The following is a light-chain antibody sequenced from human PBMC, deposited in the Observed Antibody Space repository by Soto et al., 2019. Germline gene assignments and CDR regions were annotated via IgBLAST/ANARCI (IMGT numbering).Light chain of an antibody. Sequence: EIVLTQSPATLSLSPGERTTLSCRARQRVSSYLAWYQQKPGQAPRLLIYDASNRATGIPARFSGSGSGTDFTLTISSLAPEDLAVYYCQQRSHWFTFGGGTKVEIK. J-gene: IGKJ4*01. CDR1: QRVSSY. CDR2: DAS. CDR3: QQRSHWFT. V-gene: IGKV3-11*01.